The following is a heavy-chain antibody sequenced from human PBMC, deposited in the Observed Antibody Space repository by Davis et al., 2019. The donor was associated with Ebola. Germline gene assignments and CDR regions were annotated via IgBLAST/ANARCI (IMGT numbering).Heavy chain of an antibody. CDR3: ARGKSPLIAAAGTGPYYYYYGMDV. Sequence: PGGSLRLSCKGSGYSFTSYWIGWVRQMPGKGLEWMGIIYPGDSDTRYSPSFQGQVTISADKSISTAYLQWSSLKASDTAMYYCARGKSPLIAAAGTGPYYYYYGMDVWGQGTTVTVSS. J-gene: IGHJ6*02. CDR2: IYPGDSDT. V-gene: IGHV5-51*01. D-gene: IGHD6-13*01. CDR1: GYSFTSYW.